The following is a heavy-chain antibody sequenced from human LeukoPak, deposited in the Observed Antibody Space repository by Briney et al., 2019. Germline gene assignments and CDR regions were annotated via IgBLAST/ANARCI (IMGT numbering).Heavy chain of an antibody. D-gene: IGHD6-13*01. CDR2: INTNTGSP. V-gene: IGHV7-4-1*02. Sequence: ASVKVSCKASGGTFSSYAISWVRQAPGQGLEWMGWINTNTGSPTYAQGFTGRFVFSLDTSVSTAYLQISSLKAEDTAVYYCARAGSSSWFLNWFDPWGQGTLVTVSS. CDR1: GGTFSSYA. CDR3: ARAGSSSWFLNWFDP. J-gene: IGHJ5*02.